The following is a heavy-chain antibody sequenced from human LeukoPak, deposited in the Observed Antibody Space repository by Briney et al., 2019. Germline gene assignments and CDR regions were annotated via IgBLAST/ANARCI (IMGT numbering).Heavy chain of an antibody. CDR2: IYYSGST. CDR1: GGSISSYY. D-gene: IGHD3-3*01. Sequence: SETLSLTCTVSGGSISSYYWSWIRQPPGKGLEWIGYIYYSGSTNYNPSLKSRVTISVDTSKNQFSLKLSSVTAADTAVYYCVRDRPVHYDFWSGYYDYWGQGTLVTVSS. J-gene: IGHJ4*02. CDR3: VRDRPVHYDFWSGYYDY. V-gene: IGHV4-59*01.